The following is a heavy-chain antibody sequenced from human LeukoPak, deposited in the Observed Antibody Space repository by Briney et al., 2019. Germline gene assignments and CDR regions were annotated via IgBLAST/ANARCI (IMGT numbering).Heavy chain of an antibody. CDR1: GGSISSSSYY. CDR3: ARHLSLYWVELLRFDRLGFDY. CDR2: INHSGST. D-gene: IGHD1-26*01. V-gene: IGHV4-39*01. Sequence: PSETLSLTCTVSGGSISSSSYYWGWIRQPPGKGLEWIGEINHSGSTNYNPSLKSRVAISVDTSKNQFSLKLSSVTAADTAVYYCARHLSLYWVELLRFDRLGFDYWGQGTLVTVSS. J-gene: IGHJ4*02.